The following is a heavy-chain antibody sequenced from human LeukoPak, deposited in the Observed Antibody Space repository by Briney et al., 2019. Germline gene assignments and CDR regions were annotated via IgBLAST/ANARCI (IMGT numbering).Heavy chain of an antibody. CDR1: GGSISSSDHY. D-gene: IGHD4-11*01. CDR2: VYYSGTT. Sequence: SETLSLTCTVSGGSISSSDHYWGWIRQSPGMGLEWIGSVYYSGTTYYNPSLKSRVTISVDTSKNQFSLKLSSVTAADTAVYFCARGGRLQVAASYFDNWGQGTLVTVFS. CDR3: ARGGRLQVAASYFDN. J-gene: IGHJ4*02. V-gene: IGHV4-39*02.